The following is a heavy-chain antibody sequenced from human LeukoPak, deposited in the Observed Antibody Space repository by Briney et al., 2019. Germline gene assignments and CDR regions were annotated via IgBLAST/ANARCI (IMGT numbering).Heavy chain of an antibody. J-gene: IGHJ4*02. D-gene: IGHD3-9*01. CDR3: ARDGPDILTGYYFFDY. CDR2: IYYSGST. CDR1: GGSNSSGDYY. V-gene: IGHV4-30-4*01. Sequence: SQTLSLTCTVSGGSNSSGDYYWSWIRQPPGKGLEWIGYIYYSGSTYYNPSLKSRVTISVDTSKNQFSLKLSSVTAADTAVYYCARDGPDILTGYYFFDYWGQGTLVTVSS.